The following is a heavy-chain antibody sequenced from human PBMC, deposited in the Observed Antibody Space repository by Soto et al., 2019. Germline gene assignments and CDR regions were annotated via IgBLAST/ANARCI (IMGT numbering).Heavy chain of an antibody. J-gene: IGHJ5*02. D-gene: IGHD6-19*01. V-gene: IGHV3-23*01. CDR3: TRAKGGWYYWFDP. Sequence: EVQLLESGGGLVQPGVSQRLSCAASGFIFSSYAMSWVRQAPGKGLEWVSAVSGSGTSAYYADSVKGRFTISRDNSKNTLYLQMNNLRADDTAVYYCTRAKGGWYYWFDPWGQGTLVTVSS. CDR1: GFIFSSYA. CDR2: VSGSGTSA.